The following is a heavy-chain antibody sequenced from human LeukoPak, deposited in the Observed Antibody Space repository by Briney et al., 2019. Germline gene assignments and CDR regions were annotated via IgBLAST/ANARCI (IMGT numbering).Heavy chain of an antibody. J-gene: IGHJ5*02. CDR1: GFTFSNYA. V-gene: IGHV3-23*01. Sequence: GGSLRLSCAASGFTFSNYALSWVRQAPGKGLEWVSAITASSDTTFYADSVKGRFTISRDNSKNTLYLQMSSLRPEDTAMYYCAKDPVDWSNGWSDPWGQGTLVTVSS. D-gene: IGHD2-21*01. CDR2: ITASSDTT. CDR3: AKDPVDWSNGWSDP.